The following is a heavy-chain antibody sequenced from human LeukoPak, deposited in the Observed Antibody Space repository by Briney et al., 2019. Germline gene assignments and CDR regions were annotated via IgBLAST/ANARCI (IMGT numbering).Heavy chain of an antibody. CDR3: ASNSWYSDY. V-gene: IGHV1-2*02. Sequence: GASVKVSGKASGYTFSGYYMHWVRQAPGQGLEWMGWINPNSGGTNYAQKFQGRATMTRDTSISTAYMELSRLRSDDTAVYYCASNSWYSDYWGQGTLVTVSS. D-gene: IGHD6-13*01. CDR2: INPNSGGT. CDR1: GYTFSGYY. J-gene: IGHJ4*02.